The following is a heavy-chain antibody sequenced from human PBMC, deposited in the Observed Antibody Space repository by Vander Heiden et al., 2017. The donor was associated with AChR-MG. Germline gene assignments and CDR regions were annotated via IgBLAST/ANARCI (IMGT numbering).Heavy chain of an antibody. CDR1: GYTFTSYY. J-gene: IGHJ4*02. V-gene: IGHV1-46*01. Sequence: VQLVQSGAEVKKPGASVKVSCKASGYTFTSYYMHGVRPAPGQGLGWRGIINPSGGSTSYAHKFQGRVTMTRDTSTSTVYMELSSLRSEDTAVYYCAREVAGVYYFDYWGQGTLVTVSS. CDR3: AREVAGVYYFDY. D-gene: IGHD3-16*01. CDR2: INPSGGST.